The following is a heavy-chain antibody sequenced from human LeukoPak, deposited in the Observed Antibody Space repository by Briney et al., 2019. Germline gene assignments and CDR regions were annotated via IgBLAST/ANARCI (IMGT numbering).Heavy chain of an antibody. V-gene: IGHV1-18*01. CDR3: ARGEVLVYDLTAFDI. J-gene: IGHJ3*02. CDR2: ISAYNGNT. CDR1: GYTSTSYG. D-gene: IGHD2-8*01. Sequence: ASVKLSCKASGYTSTSYGISWVRQAPGQGLEWMGWISAYNGNTNYAQKLQGRVTMTTDTSTSTAYMELRSLRSDDTAVYYCARGEVLVYDLTAFDIWGQGTMVTVSS.